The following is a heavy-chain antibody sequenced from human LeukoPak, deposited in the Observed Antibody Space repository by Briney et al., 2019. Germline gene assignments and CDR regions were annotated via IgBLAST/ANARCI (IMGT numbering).Heavy chain of an antibody. CDR2: IFYSGNT. CDR3: ARRSRLYKHETTGYHDS. Sequence: KPSETLSLTCNVSGDYITTTNYYWAWIRQPPGKGLEGIASIFYSGNTYYNPALKSRVIISMDTSRKQISLKLSSVPATDTAFYYCARRSRLYKHETTGYHDSWGQGTLVTVSS. D-gene: IGHD3-9*01. CDR1: GDYITTTNYY. J-gene: IGHJ4*02. V-gene: IGHV4-39*01.